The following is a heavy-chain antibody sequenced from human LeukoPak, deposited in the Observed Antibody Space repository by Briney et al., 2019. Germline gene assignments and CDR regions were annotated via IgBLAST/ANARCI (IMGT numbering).Heavy chain of an antibody. V-gene: IGHV4-34*01. D-gene: IGHD2-2*01. CDR3: ARPRYQLLLFDAFDI. CDR1: GGSFSGYY. Sequence: SETLSLTCAVYGGSFSGYYWSWIRQPPGKGLEWIGEINHSGSTNYNPSLKSRVTISVDTSKNQFSLKLSSVTAADTAVYYCARPRYQLLLFDAFDIWGQGTMVTVSS. J-gene: IGHJ3*02. CDR2: INHSGST.